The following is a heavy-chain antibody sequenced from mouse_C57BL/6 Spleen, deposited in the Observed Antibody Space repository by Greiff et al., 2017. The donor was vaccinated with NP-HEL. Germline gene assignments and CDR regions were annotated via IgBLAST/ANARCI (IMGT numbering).Heavy chain of an antibody. CDR3: ARYYYGGSYRMMDY. J-gene: IGHJ4*01. Sequence: VQLQQSGPELVKPGASVKISCKASGYSFTGYYMNWVKQSPEKSLEWIGEINPSTGGTTYNQKFKAKATLTVDKSSSTAYMQLKSLTSEDSAVYYCARYYYGGSYRMMDYWGQGTSVTVSS. CDR2: INPSTGGT. D-gene: IGHD1-1*01. V-gene: IGHV1-42*01. CDR1: GYSFTGYY.